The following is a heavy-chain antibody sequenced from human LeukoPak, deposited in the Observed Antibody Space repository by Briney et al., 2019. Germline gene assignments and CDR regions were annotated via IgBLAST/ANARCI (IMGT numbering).Heavy chain of an antibody. Sequence: PGGSLRLSCAASGFTFSTYNMNWVRQAPGKGLEWVSSISSSSYIYYADSVKGRFTVSRDNAKNSLYLQMNSLRAEDTAVYFCARVASFRFYFDYWGQGALVTVSS. D-gene: IGHD2/OR15-2a*01. CDR1: GFTFSTYN. V-gene: IGHV3-21*04. J-gene: IGHJ4*02. CDR2: ISSSSYI. CDR3: ARVASFRFYFDY.